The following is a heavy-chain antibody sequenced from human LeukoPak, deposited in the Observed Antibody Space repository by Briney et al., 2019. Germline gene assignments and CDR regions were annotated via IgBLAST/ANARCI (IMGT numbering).Heavy chain of an antibody. CDR2: INSDGSST. Sequence: GGSLRLSCAASGFTFSSYCMHWVRQAPGKGRVWVSRINSDGSSTSYADSVKGRFTISRDNAKNTLYLQINSLRAQHTAVYYCARDKPSSIAARFDYWGAGTLVTVSS. D-gene: IGHD6-6*01. CDR1: GFTFSSYC. J-gene: IGHJ4*01. V-gene: IGHV3-74*01. CDR3: ARDKPSSIAARFDY.